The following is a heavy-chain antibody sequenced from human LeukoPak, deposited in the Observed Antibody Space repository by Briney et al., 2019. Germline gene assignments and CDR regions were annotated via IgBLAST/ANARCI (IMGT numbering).Heavy chain of an antibody. D-gene: IGHD5-18*01. Sequence: PGGSLRLSREASTFTFIPGWMSWVRQAPGKGLEWVAMMKRDGSEKLYVDSVRGRFTISRDNAKNSLYLQMDSPRDEDSALYYCASLDSAHPSGVHWGQGTLVTVSS. J-gene: IGHJ4*02. CDR3: ASLDSAHPSGVH. CDR2: MKRDGSEK. V-gene: IGHV3-7*01. CDR1: TFTFIPGW.